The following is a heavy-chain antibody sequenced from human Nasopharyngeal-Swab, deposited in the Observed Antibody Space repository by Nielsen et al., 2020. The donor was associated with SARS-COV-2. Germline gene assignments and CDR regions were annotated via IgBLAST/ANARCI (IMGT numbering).Heavy chain of an antibody. J-gene: IGHJ3*02. V-gene: IGHV5-51*01. Sequence: KVSCKASGYTFTNYWIGWVRQMPGKGLEWMGIFYPADSDSRYGPSFQGHVTISADKSIDTAYLQWNSLKASDTAMYYCARRRYGFPAHDAFDIWGQGTMVTVSS. D-gene: IGHD5-18*01. CDR3: ARRRYGFPAHDAFDI. CDR2: FYPADSDS. CDR1: GYTFTNYW.